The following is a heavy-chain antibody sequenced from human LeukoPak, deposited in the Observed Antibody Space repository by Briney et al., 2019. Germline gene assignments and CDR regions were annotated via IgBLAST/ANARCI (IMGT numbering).Heavy chain of an antibody. CDR3: ARDSTQYYYDSSGPGDWFDH. D-gene: IGHD3-22*01. Sequence: ASVKVSCKASGGTFSSYAISWVRQAPGQGLEWMGGIIPIFGTANYAQKFQGRVTITADESTSTAYMELSRMRYEDTAVYYCARDSTQYYYDSSGPGDWFDHWGQGTLVTVSS. J-gene: IGHJ5*02. CDR1: GGTFSSYA. CDR2: IIPIFGTA. V-gene: IGHV1-69*13.